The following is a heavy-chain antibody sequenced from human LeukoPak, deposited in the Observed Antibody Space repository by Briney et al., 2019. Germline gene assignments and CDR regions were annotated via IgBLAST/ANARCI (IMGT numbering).Heavy chain of an antibody. CDR2: ISGSGGST. J-gene: IGHJ3*02. CDR1: GFTFSSYA. D-gene: IGHD1-26*01. V-gene: IGHV3-23*01. Sequence: GGSLRLSCAASGFTFSSYAMSWVRQAPGKGLEWFSAISGSGGSTYYADSVKGRFTISRDNSKNTLYLQMNSLRAEDTAVYYCTRELEYRGSPDDAFGIWGQGTMVTVSS. CDR3: TRELEYRGSPDDAFGI.